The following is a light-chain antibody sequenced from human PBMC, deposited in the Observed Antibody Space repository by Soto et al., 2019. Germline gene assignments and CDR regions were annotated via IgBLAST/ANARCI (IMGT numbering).Light chain of an antibody. CDR3: QQYNSYCT. CDR2: DAS. CDR1: QSISTS. J-gene: IGKJ2*02. V-gene: IGKV1-5*01. Sequence: DIQMTQSPSTLSASVGDRVTITCRASQSISTSLAWYQQKPGKAPKLLIYDASSLESGVPSRFSGSGSGTEFTLTISSLQPDDFATYYCQQYNSYCTFGQGTKLEIK.